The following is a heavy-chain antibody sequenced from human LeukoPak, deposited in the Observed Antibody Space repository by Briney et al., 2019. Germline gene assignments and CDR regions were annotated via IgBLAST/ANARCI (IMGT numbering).Heavy chain of an antibody. V-gene: IGHV4-59*01. CDR2: IYSSGGT. CDR3: TRSATVTTHLDD. CDR1: GGSIGSYY. Sequence: PSETLSLTCTVSGGSIGSYYWSWIRQPPGQGLEWIGYIYSSGGTYYNPSLWSRVTISVDTSTNQVSLSLTSVTAADTAVYYCTRSATVTTHLDDWGQGTLGSVCS. J-gene: IGHJ4*02. D-gene: IGHD4-17*01.